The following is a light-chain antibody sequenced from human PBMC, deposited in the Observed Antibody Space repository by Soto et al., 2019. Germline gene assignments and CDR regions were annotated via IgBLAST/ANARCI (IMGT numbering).Light chain of an antibody. CDR1: QDISDF. J-gene: IGKJ4*01. CDR3: QQYENLPS. CDR2: DAS. Sequence: DIQMTQSPSSLSASVGDTVTITCQASQDISDFVNWYQHEPGKAPKVLIYDASTLATGVPSRFSGSGSGTDFTLTINNLQPEDFATYYCQQYENLPSFGGGPGWTSN. V-gene: IGKV1-33*01.